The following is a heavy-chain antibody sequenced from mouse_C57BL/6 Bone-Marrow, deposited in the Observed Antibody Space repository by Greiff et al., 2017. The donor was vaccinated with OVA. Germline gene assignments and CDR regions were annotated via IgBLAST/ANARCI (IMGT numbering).Heavy chain of an antibody. V-gene: IGHV14-4*01. CDR2: IDPENGDT. Sequence: VQLKQSGAELVRPGASVKLSCTASGFNIKDDYMHWVKQRPEQGLEWIGWIDPENGDTEYASKFQGKATITADTSSNTAYLQLSSLTSEDTAVYYCTTYDSVAYWGQGTLVTVSA. J-gene: IGHJ3*01. CDR1: GFNIKDDY. CDR3: TTYDSVAY. D-gene: IGHD2-4*01.